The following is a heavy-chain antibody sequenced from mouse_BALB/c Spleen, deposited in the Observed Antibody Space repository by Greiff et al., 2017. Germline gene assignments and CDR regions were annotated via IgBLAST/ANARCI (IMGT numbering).Heavy chain of an antibody. Sequence: VQLVESGAGLVQPGGSLKLSCAASGFTFSSFGMHWVRQAPEKGLEWVAYISSGSSTIYYADTVKGRFTITRDNPKNTLFLQMTSLRSEDTAMYYCAGDAMDYWGQGTTLTVSS. CDR1: GFTFSSFG. J-gene: IGHJ2*01. CDR2: ISSGSSTI. V-gene: IGHV5-17*02. CDR3: AGDAMDY.